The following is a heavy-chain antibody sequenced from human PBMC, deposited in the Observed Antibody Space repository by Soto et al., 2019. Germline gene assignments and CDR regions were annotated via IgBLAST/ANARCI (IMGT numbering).Heavy chain of an antibody. CDR3: VGGADSSDP. CDR1: GITFRKHW. CDR2: IKEDGSEK. D-gene: IGHD3-22*01. Sequence: EVQVVESGGGLVQPGGSLRLSCAASGITFRKHWMNWVRQAAGKGLEWVANIKEDGSEKHYVDSVKGRFTISRDNSRNSLYLQMNSLRVYDTAVYYCVGGADSSDPWGQGILVTVSS. J-gene: IGHJ5*02. V-gene: IGHV3-7*03.